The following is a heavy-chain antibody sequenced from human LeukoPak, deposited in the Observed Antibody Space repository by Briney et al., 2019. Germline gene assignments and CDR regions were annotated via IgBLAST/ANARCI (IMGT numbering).Heavy chain of an antibody. CDR3: ARDQSRGY. V-gene: IGHV3-30*03. CDR2: ISYDGSNK. Sequence: GRSLRLSCAASGFTFSSYGMHWVRQAPGKGLEWVAVISYDGSNKYYADSVKGRFTISRDNAKNSLYLQMNSLRAEDTAVYYCARDQSRGYWGQGTLVTVSS. D-gene: IGHD3-10*01. CDR1: GFTFSSYG. J-gene: IGHJ4*02.